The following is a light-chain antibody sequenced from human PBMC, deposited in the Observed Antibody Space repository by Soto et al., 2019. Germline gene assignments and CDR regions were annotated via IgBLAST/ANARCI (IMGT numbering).Light chain of an antibody. CDR3: QQYYSAPRT. CDR1: QSLLYRSNNKNY. CDR2: WAS. Sequence: DIVMTQSPDSLAVSLGERATINCKSSQSLLYRSNNKNYLAWYQQKPGQPPKLLIYWASIRESGVPDRFSGSGSGTDFTLTISSLQAEDVAVYYCQQYYSAPRTFGGGTTVEIK. V-gene: IGKV4-1*01. J-gene: IGKJ4*01.